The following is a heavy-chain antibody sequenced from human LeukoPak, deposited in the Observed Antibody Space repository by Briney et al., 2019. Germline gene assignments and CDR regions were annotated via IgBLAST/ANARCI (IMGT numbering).Heavy chain of an antibody. Sequence: ASVKVSRKASGYTFTSYDINWVRQVTGQGLEWMGWMNPNSGNTGYAQKFQGRVTMTRNTSISTAYMELSGLRSEDTAVYYCARAIRVVRGVIMWGDYWGQGTLVTVSS. CDR2: MNPNSGNT. CDR1: GYTFTSYD. J-gene: IGHJ4*02. V-gene: IGHV1-8*01. D-gene: IGHD3-10*01. CDR3: ARAIRVVRGVIMWGDY.